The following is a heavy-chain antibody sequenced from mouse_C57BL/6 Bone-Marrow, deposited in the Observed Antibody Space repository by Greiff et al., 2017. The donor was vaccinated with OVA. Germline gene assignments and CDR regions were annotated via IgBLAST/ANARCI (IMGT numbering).Heavy chain of an antibody. CDR2: IRSKSNNYAT. CDR3: VRELLRSPWFAY. CDR1: GFSFNTYA. Sequence: EVHLVESGGGLVQPKGSLKLSCAASGFSFNTYAMNWVRQAPGKGLEWVARIRSKSNNYATYYADSVKDRFTISRDDSESMLYLQMNNLKTEDTAMYYCVRELLRSPWFAYWGQGTLVTVSA. J-gene: IGHJ3*01. V-gene: IGHV10-1*01. D-gene: IGHD1-1*01.